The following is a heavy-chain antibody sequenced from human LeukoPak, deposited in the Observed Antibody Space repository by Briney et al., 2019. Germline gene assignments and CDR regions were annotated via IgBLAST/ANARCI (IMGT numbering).Heavy chain of an antibody. CDR3: ARGGRDFRSGYYYYGMDV. CDR2: IMQDGSEK. Sequence: GGSLRLSCAASGLTISGYWMHWVRQGPGKGLEWVANIMQDGSEKYYVDSVKGRFTISRDNAKNSLYLQMNSLRGEDTAVYYCARGGRDFRSGYYYYGMDVWGQGTTVTVSS. CDR1: GLTISGYW. V-gene: IGHV3-7*01. J-gene: IGHJ6*02. D-gene: IGHD3-10*01.